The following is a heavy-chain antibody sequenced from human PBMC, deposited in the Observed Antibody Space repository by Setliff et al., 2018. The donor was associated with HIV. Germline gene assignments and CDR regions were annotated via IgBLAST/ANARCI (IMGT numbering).Heavy chain of an antibody. D-gene: IGHD3-22*01. J-gene: IGHJ4*02. Sequence: SETLSLTCTVSGGSISSSSYYWGWIRQPPGKGLEWIGNIYYSGSTYYNPSLKSRVTISVDTSKNQFSLKLSSVTAADTTVYYCARHSGLGGYYSPFDYWGPGTLVTAPQ. CDR3: ARHSGLGGYYSPFDY. CDR2: IYYSGST. V-gene: IGHV4-39*01. CDR1: GGSISSSSYY.